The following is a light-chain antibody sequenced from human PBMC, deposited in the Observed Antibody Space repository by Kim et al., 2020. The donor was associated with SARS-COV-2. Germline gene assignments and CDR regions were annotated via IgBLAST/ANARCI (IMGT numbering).Light chain of an antibody. CDR2: VNN. CDR1: NSTIGAGYD. J-gene: IGLJ1*01. V-gene: IGLV1-40*03. Sequence: VPMSCTGSNSTIGAGYDVHWYQQLPGTAPKLLIYVNNNRPSGVPARFSASKSGASASLAITGLQADDEADYYCQSYDSTLSSPYVFGTGTKVTVL. CDR3: QSYDSTLSSPYV.